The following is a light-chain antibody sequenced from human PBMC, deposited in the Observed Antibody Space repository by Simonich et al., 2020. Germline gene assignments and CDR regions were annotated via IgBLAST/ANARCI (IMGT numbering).Light chain of an antibody. CDR2: EGS. Sequence: QSALTQPASVSGSPGQSITISCTGTSSDVGSYNLVSWYQQHPGQAPKLMIYEGSKRPSGVSNRFSGSKSGNPASLTISGLQAEDEADYYCCSYAGSSTFGVFGGGTKLTVL. V-gene: IGLV2-23*03. J-gene: IGLJ3*02. CDR1: SSDVGSYNL. CDR3: CSYAGSSTFGV.